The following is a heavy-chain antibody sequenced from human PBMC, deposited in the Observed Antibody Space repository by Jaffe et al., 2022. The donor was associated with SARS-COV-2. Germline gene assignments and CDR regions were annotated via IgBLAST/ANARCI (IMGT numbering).Heavy chain of an antibody. CDR2: IYWDDDK. V-gene: IGHV2-5*02. CDR3: AHRRGYGDYVTNWFDP. CDR1: GFSLSTSGVG. J-gene: IGHJ5*02. Sequence: QITLKESGPTLVKPTQTLTLTCTFSGFSLSTSGVGVGWIRQPPGKALEWLALIYWDDDKRYSPSLKSRLTITKDTSKNQVVLTMTNMDPVDTATYYCAHRRGYGDYVTNWFDPWGQGTLVTVSS. D-gene: IGHD4-17*01.